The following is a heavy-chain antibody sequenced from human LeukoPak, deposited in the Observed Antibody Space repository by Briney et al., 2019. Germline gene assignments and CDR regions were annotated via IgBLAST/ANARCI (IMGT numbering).Heavy chain of an antibody. CDR3: TTGLPAITNYYYSYYMDV. V-gene: IGHV3-15*01. CDR2: IKSKTDGGTT. Sequence: GGSLRLSCAASGFTFSNAWMSWVRQAPAKGREWVGRIKSKTDGGTTDYAALVKGRFTISRDDSKNTLSLQMNSLKTEDTAVYYCTTGLPAITNYYYSYYMDVWGKGTTVTVSS. J-gene: IGHJ6*03. D-gene: IGHD2-2*01. CDR1: GFTFSNAW.